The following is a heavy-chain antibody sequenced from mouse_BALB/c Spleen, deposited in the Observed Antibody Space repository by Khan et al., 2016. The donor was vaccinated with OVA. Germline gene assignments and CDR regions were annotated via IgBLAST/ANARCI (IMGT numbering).Heavy chain of an antibody. CDR2: IYPGTDNT. V-gene: IGHV1-76*01. Sequence: QVQLKQSGAELVRPGTSVKLSCKTSGYIFTSYWIHWVKQRSGQGLEWIARIYPGTDNTYYSEKFKDKATLTADKSSSTAYLQLSSLKSEDSTVFFCAREEALYYFDYWGQGTTLTVSS. J-gene: IGHJ2*01. D-gene: IGHD3-2*02. CDR1: GYIFTSYW. CDR3: AREEALYYFDY.